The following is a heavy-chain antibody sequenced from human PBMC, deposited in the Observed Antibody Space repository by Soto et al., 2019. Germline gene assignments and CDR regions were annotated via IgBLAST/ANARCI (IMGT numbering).Heavy chain of an antibody. CDR3: FRGGVTSRTFDY. Sequence: VASLKISCKASGYIIKNYWIGWVRQMPGQGLEWMGIIFPDDSDTRYSPSFQGHVTISVDKSISTAYVQWSSLKASDSAIYYCFRGGVTSRTFDYWGQGTLVTVSS. CDR1: GYIIKNYW. V-gene: IGHV5-51*01. D-gene: IGHD3-16*01. CDR2: IFPDDSDT. J-gene: IGHJ4*02.